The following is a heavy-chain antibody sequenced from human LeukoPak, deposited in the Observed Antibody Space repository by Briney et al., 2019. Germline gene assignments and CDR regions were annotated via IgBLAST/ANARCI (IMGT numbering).Heavy chain of an antibody. J-gene: IGHJ3*02. CDR2: INHSGST. CDR3: ARGNVDPYAFDI. V-gene: IGHV4-34*01. CDR1: GGSFSGYY. D-gene: IGHD3-10*02. Sequence: PSETLSLTCAVYGGSFSGYYWNWIRQPPGKGLEWIGEINHSGSTNYNPSLKSRVTISVDTSKKQFSLKLNSVTAADTAVYYCARGNVDPYAFDIWGQGTMVTVSS.